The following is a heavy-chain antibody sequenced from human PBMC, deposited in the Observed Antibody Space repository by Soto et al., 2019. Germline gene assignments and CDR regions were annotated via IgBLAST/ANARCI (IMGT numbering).Heavy chain of an antibody. V-gene: IGHV3-30*03. CDR1: GFTFSSYG. CDR2: ISYDGST. Sequence: TXXSLRLSFAASGFTFSSYGMHWVRQAPGKGLEWVAVISYDGSTSYADSVKGRFTISGDNSKNTLYLQMNSLRVEDTAMYYCVRENYYYGMDVWGQGTAVTVSS. J-gene: IGHJ6*02. CDR3: VRENYYYGMDV.